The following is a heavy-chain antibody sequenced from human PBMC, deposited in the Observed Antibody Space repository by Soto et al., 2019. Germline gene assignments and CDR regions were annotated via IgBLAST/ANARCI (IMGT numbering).Heavy chain of an antibody. CDR2: VHHTGDT. V-gene: IGHV4-59*08. D-gene: IGHD6-19*01. CDR3: ARQSQWLVL. J-gene: IGHJ4*02. CDR1: GGYISSYF. Sequence: SETLYLTCPVSGGYISSYFWSWVRQSPGRGLEWIGYVHHTGDTTYNPSLRSRVTMSVDTSKNQFSLKLHSVTAADTAVYYCARQSQWLVLWGQGTQVTVSS.